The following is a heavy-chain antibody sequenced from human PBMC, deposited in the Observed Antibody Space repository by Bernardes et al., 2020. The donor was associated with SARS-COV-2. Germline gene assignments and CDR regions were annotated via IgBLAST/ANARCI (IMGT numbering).Heavy chain of an antibody. V-gene: IGHV3-74*01. CDR1: GFMFTNYW. CDR3: ATGRDYYNGD. D-gene: IGHD1-20*01. Sequence: GGSLRLSCAASGFMFTNYWIHWVRQAPGEGLLWVSRINTDGTTTNYAASVKGRFTISRDNAKNTAYLQINSLRVDDTAVYYCATGRDYYNGDWGQGTMVIVSS. CDR2: INTDGTTT. J-gene: IGHJ3*01.